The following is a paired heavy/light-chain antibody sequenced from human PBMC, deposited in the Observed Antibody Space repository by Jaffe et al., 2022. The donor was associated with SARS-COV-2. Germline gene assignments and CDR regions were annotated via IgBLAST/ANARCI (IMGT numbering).Light chain of an antibody. V-gene: IGLV2-14*03. CDR2: DVS. J-gene: IGLJ1*01. CDR1: SSDVGGSNY. Sequence: QSALTQPASVSGSPGQSITISCTGTSSDVGGSNYVSWYQHHPGKAPKLMIYDVSYRPSGVSSRFSGSKSGNTASLTISGLQGEDEADYYCNSYAGSSTVFGTGTKVTVL. CDR3: NSYAGSSTV.
Heavy chain of an antibody. CDR1: GYTFPDYW. Sequence: EVQLVQSGAEVKKPGESLKISCKGSGYTFPDYWISWVRQMPGKGLEYMGRIDPSDSYTNYSPSFQGHVTFSVDKSISTAYLQWSSLKASDTAMYYCANLYTSTWYADSYHGMDVWGQGTTVTVSS. CDR3: ANLYTSTWYADSYHGMDV. CDR2: IDPSDSYT. V-gene: IGHV5-10-1*03. D-gene: IGHD6-13*01. J-gene: IGHJ6*02.